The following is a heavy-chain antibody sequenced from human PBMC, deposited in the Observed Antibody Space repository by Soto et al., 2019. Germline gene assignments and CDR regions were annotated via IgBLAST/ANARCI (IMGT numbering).Heavy chain of an antibody. Sequence: SETLSLTCTVSGGSISSYYWSWIRQPPGKGLEWIGYIYYSGSTNYNPSLKSRVTISVDTSKNQFSPKLSSVTAADTAVYYCARQPYYYDSSGYVYYFDYWGQGTLVTVPS. V-gene: IGHV4-59*01. J-gene: IGHJ4*02. CDR2: IYYSGST. CDR3: ARQPYYYDSSGYVYYFDY. D-gene: IGHD3-22*01. CDR1: GGSISSYY.